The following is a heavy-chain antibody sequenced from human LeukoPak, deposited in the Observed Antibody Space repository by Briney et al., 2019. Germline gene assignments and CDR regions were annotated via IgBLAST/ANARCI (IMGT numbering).Heavy chain of an antibody. V-gene: IGHV1-3*01. CDR1: GYTFTSYA. CDR2: INAGNGDT. CDR3: ASGAAVAGHVVDY. D-gene: IGHD6-19*01. J-gene: IGHJ4*02. Sequence: ASVKVSCKASGYTFTSYAMHWVRQAPGQRLEWMGWINAGNGDTKYSQKFQGRVTITRDTSASTAYMELSSLRSEDTAVYYCASGAAVAGHVVDYWGQGTLVTVSS.